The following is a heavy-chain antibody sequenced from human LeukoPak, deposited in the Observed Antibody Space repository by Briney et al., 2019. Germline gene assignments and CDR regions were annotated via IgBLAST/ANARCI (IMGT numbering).Heavy chain of an antibody. CDR2: ISSSGSTI. CDR3: ARDLLRGGYRGDY. V-gene: IGHV3-48*03. D-gene: IGHD5-24*01. CDR1: GFTFSSYE. Sequence: PGGSLRLSCAASGFTFSSYEMNWVRQAPGKGLEWVSYISSSGSTIYYADSVKGRFTISRDNAKNSLYLQMNSLRAEDTAVYYCARDLLRGGYRGDYWGQGTLVTVSS. J-gene: IGHJ4*02.